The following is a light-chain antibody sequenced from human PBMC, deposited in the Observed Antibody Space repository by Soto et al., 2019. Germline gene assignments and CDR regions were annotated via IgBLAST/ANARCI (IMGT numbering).Light chain of an antibody. Sequence: QSVLTQPASVSGSPGQSITISCTGTSSDVGAYNFVSWYQHHPGRAPKLIIYEVTIRPSGVSNRFSGSKSGNTASLTISGLQAEDEADYYCCSFALRSTLIFGGGTKVTVL. CDR2: EVT. J-gene: IGLJ2*01. CDR3: CSFALRSTLI. V-gene: IGLV2-14*01. CDR1: SSDVGAYNF.